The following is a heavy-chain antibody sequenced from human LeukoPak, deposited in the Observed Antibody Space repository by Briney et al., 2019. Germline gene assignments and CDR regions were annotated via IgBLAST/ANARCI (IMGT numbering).Heavy chain of an antibody. CDR3: ARGAYDSSGYYVDY. V-gene: IGHV4-59*01. CDR1: GGSLSSYC. J-gene: IGHJ4*02. Sequence: PSETLSLTCTVSGGSLSSYCWSWIRQPPGKGLGWIGYIYYSGSTNYNPSLKSRVTISVDTSKIQFSLKLSSVTAADTAVYYCARGAYDSSGYYVDYWGQGTLVTVSS. CDR2: IYYSGST. D-gene: IGHD3-22*01.